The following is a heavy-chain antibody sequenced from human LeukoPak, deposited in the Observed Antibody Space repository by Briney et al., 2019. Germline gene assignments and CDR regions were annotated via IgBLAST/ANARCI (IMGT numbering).Heavy chain of an antibody. CDR1: GGTFSSYA. V-gene: IGHV1-69*05. Sequence: SVKVSFKASGGTFSSYAISWVRQAPGQGLEWMGGIIPIFGTANYAQKFQGRVTITTDESTSTAYMELSSLRSEDTAVYYCASHHVPAAISLGWYYYYMDVWGKGTTVTVSS. CDR2: IIPIFGTA. J-gene: IGHJ6*03. D-gene: IGHD2-2*01. CDR3: ASHHVPAAISLGWYYYYMDV.